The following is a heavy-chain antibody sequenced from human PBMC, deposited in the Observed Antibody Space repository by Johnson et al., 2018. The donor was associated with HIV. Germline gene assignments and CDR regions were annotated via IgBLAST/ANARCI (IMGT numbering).Heavy chain of an antibody. CDR2: IKCDGREK. CDR1: GFTFSSYA. CDR3: AKVILDGPGAFDI. V-gene: IGHV3-52*01. D-gene: IGHD3-10*01. J-gene: IGHJ3*02. Sequence: VQLVESGGGVVQPGRSLRLSCAASGFTFSSYAMHWVRQAPGKGLEWVADIKCDGREKYYVDSVKGRLTISRDNAKNSLYLQVNSLRAEDTALYYCAKVILDGPGAFDIWGQGTMVTVSS.